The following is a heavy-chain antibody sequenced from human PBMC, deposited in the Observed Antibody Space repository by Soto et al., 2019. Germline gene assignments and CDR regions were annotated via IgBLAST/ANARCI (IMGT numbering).Heavy chain of an antibody. D-gene: IGHD3-10*01. CDR1: GFTFSSYA. J-gene: IGHJ4*02. CDR2: ISGSGGST. V-gene: IGHV3-23*01. CDR3: AKESLWFGELSKTFDY. Sequence: GGSLRLSCAASGFTFSSYAMSWVRQAPGKRLGWVSAISGSGGSTYYADSVKGRFTISRDNSKNTLYLQMNSLRAEDTAVYYCAKESLWFGELSKTFDYWGQGTLVTVSS.